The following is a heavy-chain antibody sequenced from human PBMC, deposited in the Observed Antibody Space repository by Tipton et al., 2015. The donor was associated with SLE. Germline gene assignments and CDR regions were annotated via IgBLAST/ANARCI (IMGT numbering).Heavy chain of an antibody. CDR2: ISYDGRT. J-gene: IGHJ3*02. CDR1: GGSVTTSGYF. V-gene: IGHV4-31*03. Sequence: TLSLTCTVSGGSVTTSGYFWSWVRQHRGKGLEWIGCISYDGRTKYNPSLKSRLIISLDTSKNQFSLRLSSVTAADTAVYFCARCPNGVLDDACDIWCQWTMVFVSS. CDR3: ARCPNGVLDDACDI. D-gene: IGHD2-8*01.